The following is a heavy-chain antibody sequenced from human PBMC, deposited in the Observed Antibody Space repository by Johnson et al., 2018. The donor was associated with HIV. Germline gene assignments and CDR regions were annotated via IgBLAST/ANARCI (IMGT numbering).Heavy chain of an antibody. J-gene: IGHJ3*02. CDR1: GFTFSSYW. V-gene: IGHV3-74*02. CDR3: ARFVVVTAAAFDI. Sequence: VQLVESGGGLVQPGGSLRLSCAASGFTFSSYWMHWVRQAPGKGLVWVSRINSDGSSTSYADSVKGRFTISRDNAKNTLYLQMNSRRAEDTAVYYCARFVVVTAAAFDIWGQGTMVTVSS. D-gene: IGHD2-21*02. CDR2: INSDGSST.